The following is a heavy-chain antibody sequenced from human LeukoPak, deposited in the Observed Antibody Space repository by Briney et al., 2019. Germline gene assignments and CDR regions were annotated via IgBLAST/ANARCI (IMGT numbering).Heavy chain of an antibody. V-gene: IGHV3-23*01. J-gene: IGHJ4*02. CDR3: AKYYYDSNGYYYFDY. D-gene: IGHD3-22*01. CDR1: GFTLSTYA. CDR2: TSSSDAGT. Sequence: GGSLRLSCAASGFTLSTYAMSWVRQTPGKGLEWVAATSSSDAGTYHADSVRGRFTISRDNSKNSLYLQMNSLRAEDTAVYYCAKYYYDSNGYYYFDYWGQGTLVTVSS.